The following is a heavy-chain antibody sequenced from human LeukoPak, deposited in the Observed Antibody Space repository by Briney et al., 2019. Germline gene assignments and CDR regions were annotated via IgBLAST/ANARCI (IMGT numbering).Heavy chain of an antibody. D-gene: IGHD5-18*01. J-gene: IGHJ4*02. CDR1: GFTFSGYG. CDR3: AKDQGYGYVAIWIDY. V-gene: IGHV3-30*18. Sequence: GRSLRLSCEASGFTFSGYGMHWVRQAPGKGLEWVAVISYDASNKHYADSVKGRFTISRDNSKNTLYLQMNRLRAEDTAVYYCAKDQGYGYVAIWIDYWGQGTLVTVSS. CDR2: ISYDASNK.